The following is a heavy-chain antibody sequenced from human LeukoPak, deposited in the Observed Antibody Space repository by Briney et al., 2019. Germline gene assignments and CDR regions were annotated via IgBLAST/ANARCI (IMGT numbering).Heavy chain of an antibody. CDR1: GVTIDDYA. CDR3: AKDSQLYGSGSYIFDY. D-gene: IGHD3-10*01. J-gene: IGHJ4*02. Sequence: PGGSLRLSCAASGVTIDDYAMHWVRQAPGKGLEWVSGISDSGGSTYYADSVKGRFTISRDNSKNTLYLQMNSLRAEDTAAYYCAKDSQLYGSGSYIFDYWGQGTLVTVSS. V-gene: IGHV3-23*01. CDR2: ISDSGGST.